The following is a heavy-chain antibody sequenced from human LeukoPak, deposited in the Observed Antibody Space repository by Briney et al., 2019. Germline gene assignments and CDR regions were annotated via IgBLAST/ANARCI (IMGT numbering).Heavy chain of an antibody. V-gene: IGHV3-30*03. D-gene: IGHD2-15*01. J-gene: IGHJ4*02. Sequence: GRSLRLSCAASGFTFSSYGMHWVRQAPGKGLEWVAVISYDVGKKYYADPVKGRFTISRDNSKNTLYLQMNSLRAEDTAVYYCARVWRCSGDNCYGGLGYWGQGTLVTVSS. CDR3: ARVWRCSGDNCYGGLGY. CDR1: GFTFSSYG. CDR2: ISYDVGKK.